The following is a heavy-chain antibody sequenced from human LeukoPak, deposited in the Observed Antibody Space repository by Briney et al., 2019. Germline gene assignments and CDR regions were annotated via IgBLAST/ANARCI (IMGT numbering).Heavy chain of an antibody. CDR1: GGSIINYY. V-gene: IGHV4-59*08. CDR2: MYYSGRT. CDR3: ARSPCTSASCPRRNVFDV. D-gene: IGHD2-2*01. Sequence: SETLSLTCTVSGGSIINYYWSWIRQPPGKGLEGIGDMYYSGRTNYNPSLESRVIISGDTSKNQFSLKLSSVTAADTAVYYCARSPCTSASCPRRNVFDVWGQGTMVTVSS. J-gene: IGHJ3*01.